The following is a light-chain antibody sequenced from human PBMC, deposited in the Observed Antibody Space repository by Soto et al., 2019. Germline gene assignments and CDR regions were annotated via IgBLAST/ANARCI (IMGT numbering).Light chain of an antibody. CDR3: SSYTSSSTLGV. Sequence: QSVLTQPAPVSWSPGQSITISCTGTSSDIGGYNYVSWYQQYPGNAPKLMISEVSNRPSGISNRFSGFKSANTAFLIISGLQAEDEADYFCSSYTSSSTLGVFGTGTKVTVL. V-gene: IGLV2-14*01. CDR2: EVS. J-gene: IGLJ1*01. CDR1: SSDIGGYNY.